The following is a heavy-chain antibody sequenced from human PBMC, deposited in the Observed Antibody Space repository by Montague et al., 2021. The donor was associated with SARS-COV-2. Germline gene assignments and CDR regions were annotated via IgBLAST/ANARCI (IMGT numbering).Heavy chain of an antibody. CDR1: GGSISSSSYY. Sequence: SETLSLTCTVSGGSISSSSYYWGWIRQPPGKGLEWIGSIYDSGSTYYNPSLKSRVTISVDTSRNHFSLKLSSVTAADTAAYYCARRGRKLLPVATTIGGFDIWGQGTMVTVSS. V-gene: IGHV4-39*02. CDR2: IYDSGST. D-gene: IGHD5-12*01. CDR3: ARRGRKLLPVATTIGGFDI. J-gene: IGHJ3*02.